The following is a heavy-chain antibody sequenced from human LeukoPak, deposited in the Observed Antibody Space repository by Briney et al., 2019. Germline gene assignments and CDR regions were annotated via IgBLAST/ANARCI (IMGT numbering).Heavy chain of an antibody. V-gene: IGHV4-39*01. CDR1: GGSISSSSYY. CDR2: IYYSGST. D-gene: IGHD6-13*01. J-gene: IGHJ4*02. Sequence: PSETLSLTCTVSGGSISSSSYYLGWIRQPPGKGLEWIGSIYYSGSTYYNPSLKSRVTISVDTSKNQFSLKLSSVTAADTAVYYCARHSSSWYDGDYFDYWGQGTLVTVSS. CDR3: ARHSSSWYDGDYFDY.